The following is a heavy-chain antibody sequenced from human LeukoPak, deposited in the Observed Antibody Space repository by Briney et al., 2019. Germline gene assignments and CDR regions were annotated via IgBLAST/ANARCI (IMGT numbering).Heavy chain of an antibody. CDR1: GFTFSSYS. D-gene: IGHD2-15*01. Sequence: GGSLRLSCAASGFTFSSYSMNWVRQAPGKGLEWVSAISGSGGSTYYADSVKGRFTISRDNSKNTLYLQMNSLRAEDTAVYYCAKDLGVVAATSYFDYWGQGTLVTVSS. J-gene: IGHJ4*02. V-gene: IGHV3-23*01. CDR3: AKDLGVVAATSYFDY. CDR2: ISGSGGST.